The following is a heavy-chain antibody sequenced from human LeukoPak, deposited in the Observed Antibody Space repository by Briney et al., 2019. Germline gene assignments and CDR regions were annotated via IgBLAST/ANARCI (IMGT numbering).Heavy chain of an antibody. CDR1: GFTFSSYS. D-gene: IGHD2-21*02. J-gene: IGHJ4*02. CDR3: ARERLAYCGGDCYSEEDFDY. V-gene: IGHV3-21*01. CDR2: ISSSSSYI. Sequence: GGSLRLSCAASGFTFSSYSMNWVRQAPGKGLEWVSSISSSSSYIYYADSVKGRFTISRDNVKNSLYLQMNSLRAEDTAVYYCARERLAYCGGDCYSEEDFDYWGQGTLVTVSS.